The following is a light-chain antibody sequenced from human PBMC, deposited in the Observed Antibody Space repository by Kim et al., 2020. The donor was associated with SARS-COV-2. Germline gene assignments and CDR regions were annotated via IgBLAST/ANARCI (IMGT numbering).Light chain of an antibody. CDR2: WAS. V-gene: IGKV4-1*01. Sequence: ATINCKSSQSVLYSSNNKSYLAWYQQKPGQPPKLLIYWASTRESGVPDRFSGSGSGTDFTLIISSLQAEDVAVYYCQQYYSTPLTFGGGTKVEIK. CDR3: QQYYSTPLT. J-gene: IGKJ4*01. CDR1: QSVLYSSNNKSY.